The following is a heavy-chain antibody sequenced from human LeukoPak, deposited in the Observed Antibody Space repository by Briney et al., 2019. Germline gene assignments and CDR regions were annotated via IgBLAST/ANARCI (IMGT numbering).Heavy chain of an antibody. CDR3: ARHDGTTNVDY. Sequence: GESLKISSXGSGYSFTSYWIGWVRQMTGKGLEWMGIIYPGDSDTKYSPSFQGRVTISADKSISTAYLQWTSLKASDTAMYYCARHDGTTNVDYWGQGTLVTVSS. V-gene: IGHV5-51*01. CDR2: IYPGDSDT. J-gene: IGHJ4*02. D-gene: IGHD1-7*01. CDR1: GYSFTSYW.